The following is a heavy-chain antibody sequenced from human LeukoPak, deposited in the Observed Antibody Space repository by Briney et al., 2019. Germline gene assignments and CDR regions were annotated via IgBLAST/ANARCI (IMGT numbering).Heavy chain of an antibody. CDR2: ISHDGATT. CDR3: VRERWLRSFDS. Sequence: PGGSLRLSCAASGFTFDSYSMNWVRQAPGKGLEWVAVISHDGATTYSADSVRGRFAISRDNSENTVHLQMNGLRPEDTALYYCVRERWLRSFDSWGQGALVSVSS. CDR1: GFTFDSYS. J-gene: IGHJ4*02. V-gene: IGHV3-30*09. D-gene: IGHD5-12*01.